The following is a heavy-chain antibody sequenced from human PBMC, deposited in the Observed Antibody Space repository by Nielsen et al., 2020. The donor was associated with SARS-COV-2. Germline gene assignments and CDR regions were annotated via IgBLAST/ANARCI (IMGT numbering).Heavy chain of an antibody. D-gene: IGHD3-3*01. J-gene: IGHJ6*02. CDR2: IKSKTDGGTT. CDR3: TTDYIPSPYYDFWSGYFPYYYGMDV. Sequence: VRQAPGKGLEWAGRIKSKTDGGTTDYAAPVKGRFTISRDDSKNTLYLQMNSLKTEDTAVYYCTTDYIPSPYYDFWSGYFPYYYGMDVWGQGTTVTVSS. V-gene: IGHV3-15*01.